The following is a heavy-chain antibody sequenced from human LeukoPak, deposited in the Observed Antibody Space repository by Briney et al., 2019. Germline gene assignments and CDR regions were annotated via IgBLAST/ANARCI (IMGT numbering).Heavy chain of an antibody. CDR3: ATRQNYYGSGSSFDY. Sequence: GGSLRLSCSASGFTFSSYAMHWVRQAPGKGLEYVSAISSNGGSTYYADSVKGRFTISRDNSKNTLYLQMSSLRAEDTAVYYCATRQNYYGSGSSFDYWGQGTLVTVSS. V-gene: IGHV3-64D*06. D-gene: IGHD3-10*01. CDR2: ISSNGGST. J-gene: IGHJ4*02. CDR1: GFTFSSYA.